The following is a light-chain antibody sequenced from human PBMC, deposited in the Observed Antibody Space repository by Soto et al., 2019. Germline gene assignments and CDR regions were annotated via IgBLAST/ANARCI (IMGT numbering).Light chain of an antibody. CDR2: KAA. V-gene: IGKV1-5*03. Sequence: DIQMTQSPSTLSASVGDRVTITCRASQSISSWLAWYQQKPGKAPKLLIYKAASLESGVPSRFSGRGSGTEFTLTLSSLQPDDFATYYFQQYNRYSRTFGQGTKVEIK. CDR1: QSISSW. CDR3: QQYNRYSRT. J-gene: IGKJ1*01.